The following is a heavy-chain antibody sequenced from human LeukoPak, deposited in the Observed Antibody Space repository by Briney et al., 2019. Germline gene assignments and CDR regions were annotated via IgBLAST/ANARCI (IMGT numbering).Heavy chain of an antibody. D-gene: IGHD3-10*02. CDR1: GFTFTTYW. Sequence: GGSLRLSCAASGFTFTTYWMSWVRQAPGKGLEWVANIKQDGNEKYYVDSVKGRFTISRDNAKNSLYLQMNSLRAEDTAVYYCAELGITMIGGVWGKGTTVTISS. V-gene: IGHV3-7*01. CDR3: AELGITMIGGV. CDR2: IKQDGNEK. J-gene: IGHJ6*04.